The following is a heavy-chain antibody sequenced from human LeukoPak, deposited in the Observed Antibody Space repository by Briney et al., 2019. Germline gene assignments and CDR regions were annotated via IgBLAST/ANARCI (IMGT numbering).Heavy chain of an antibody. CDR2: ISGSGGIT. CDR3: ARDPGGYFDY. CDR1: GFIFGSHA. Sequence: PGGSLRLSCAASGFIFGSHAMNWVRQAPGKGLEWVSGISGSGGITYYADSVKGRFTISRGNSKNTLFLQMNSLRPEDTAVYYCARDPGGYFDYWGQGTLVTVSS. D-gene: IGHD3-10*01. J-gene: IGHJ4*02. V-gene: IGHV3-23*01.